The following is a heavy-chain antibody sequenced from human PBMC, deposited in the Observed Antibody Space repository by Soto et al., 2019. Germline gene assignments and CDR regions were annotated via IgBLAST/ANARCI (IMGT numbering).Heavy chain of an antibody. V-gene: IGHV3-48*02. CDR2: ITARGNHI. J-gene: IGHJ6*02. CDR3: ARRGWNYDCLDV. CDR1: GFAFSGYS. Sequence: PGGSLRLSCEASGFAFSGYSMNWVRQAPGKGLEWISCITARGNHIYYADSVKGRFTISRDNAMNTLYLQMNSLRDDDTAVYYCARRGWNYDCLDVWGHGTTVTVSS. D-gene: IGHD3-3*01.